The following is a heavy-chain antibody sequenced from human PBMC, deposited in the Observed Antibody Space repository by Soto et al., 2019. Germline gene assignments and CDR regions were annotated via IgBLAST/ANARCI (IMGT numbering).Heavy chain of an antibody. D-gene: IGHD3-3*01. Sequence: GGSLRLSCAASGFTFSSYGMHWVRQAPGKGLEWVAVISYDGSNKYYADSVKGRFTISRDNSKNTLYLQMNSLRAEDTAVYYCAKVSLIGTLIFGGCMDVCGKGTTVTVSS. CDR3: AKVSLIGTLIFGGCMDV. CDR2: ISYDGSNK. CDR1: GFTFSSYG. J-gene: IGHJ6*04. V-gene: IGHV3-30*18.